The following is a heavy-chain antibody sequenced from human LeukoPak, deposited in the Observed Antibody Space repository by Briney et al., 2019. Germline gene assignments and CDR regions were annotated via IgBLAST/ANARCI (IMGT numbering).Heavy chain of an antibody. V-gene: IGHV3-23*01. J-gene: IGHJ4*02. CDR2: ISFSGSIT. CDR1: GFTFSSYA. Sequence: GGSLRLSCVASGFTFSSYAMSWVRQAPGKGLEWVSSISFSGSITYYADSVNGRFTISRDNSKNTLYLQMNSLRAEDTAVYYCAKSGGWEPSYYFDYWGQGTLVTVSS. D-gene: IGHD1-26*01. CDR3: AKSGGWEPSYYFDY.